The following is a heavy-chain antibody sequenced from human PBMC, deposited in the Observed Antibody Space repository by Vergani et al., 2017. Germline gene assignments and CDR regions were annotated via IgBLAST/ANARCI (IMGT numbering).Heavy chain of an antibody. CDR3: ARLGYCSSTTCRQAFDI. Sequence: EVQLVESGGGLVQPGRSLRLSCAASGFTFDDYAMHWVRQAPGKGLEWVGRTRNKANSYTTEYAASVKGRFTISRDDSKNSLYLQMNSLKIEDTAVYYCARLGYCSSTTCRQAFDIWGQGTMVTVS. CDR2: TRNKANSYTT. CDR1: GFTFDDYA. D-gene: IGHD2-2*01. V-gene: IGHV3-72*01. J-gene: IGHJ3*02.